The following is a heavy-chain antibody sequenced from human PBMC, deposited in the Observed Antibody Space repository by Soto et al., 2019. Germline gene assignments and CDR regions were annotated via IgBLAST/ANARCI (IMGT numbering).Heavy chain of an antibody. J-gene: IGHJ6*02. CDR2: ISYDGSNK. V-gene: IGHV3-30-3*01. D-gene: IGHD3-10*01. CDR3: ARDDYYGSGSYYRSYYYYYGMDV. CDR1: GFTFSSYA. Sequence: QVQLVESGGGVVQPGRSLRLSCAASGFTFSSYAMHWVRQAPGKGLEWVAVISYDGSNKYYADSMKGRFTISRDNSKNTLYLQMNSLRAEDTAVYYCARDDYYGSGSYYRSYYYYYGMDVWGQGTTVTVSS.